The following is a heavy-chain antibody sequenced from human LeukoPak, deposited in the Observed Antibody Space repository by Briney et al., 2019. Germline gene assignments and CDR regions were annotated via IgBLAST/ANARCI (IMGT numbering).Heavy chain of an antibody. CDR2: ISGGST. D-gene: IGHD6-13*01. CDR1: GFTFSSYA. V-gene: IGHV3-23*01. CDR3: AGEHSSSWRRGFDY. Sequence: GGSLRLSCAASGFTFSSYAMSWVRQAPGKGLEWVSAISGGSTYYAYSVKGRFTISRDNSKNTLYLQMNSLRAEDTAVYYCAGEHSSSWRRGFDYWGQGTLVTVSS. J-gene: IGHJ4*02.